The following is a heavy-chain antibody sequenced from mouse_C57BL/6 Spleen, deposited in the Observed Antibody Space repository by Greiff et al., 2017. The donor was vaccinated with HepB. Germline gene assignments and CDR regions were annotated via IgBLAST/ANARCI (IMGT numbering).Heavy chain of an antibody. CDR1: GFTFSDYG. Sequence: EVMLVESGGGLVKPGGSLKLSCAASGFTFSDYGMHWVRQAPEKGLEWVAYISSGSSTIYYADTVKGRFTISRDNAKNTLFLQMTSLRSEDTAMYYCARRITTVYWYFDVWGTGTTVTVSS. J-gene: IGHJ1*03. CDR3: ARRITTVYWYFDV. D-gene: IGHD1-1*01. V-gene: IGHV5-17*01. CDR2: ISSGSSTI.